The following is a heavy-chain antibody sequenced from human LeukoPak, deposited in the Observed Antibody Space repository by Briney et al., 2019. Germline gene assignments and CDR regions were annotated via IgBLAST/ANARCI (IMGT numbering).Heavy chain of an antibody. CDR1: GYSFTSYW. V-gene: IGHV5-51*01. CDR2: IYPGDSDT. Sequence: GESLKISCQGSGYSFTSYWIGWVRQMPGKGLEWMVIIYPGDSDTRYSPSFQSQVTISADKSISTAYLQWSSLKASDTAMYYRARGTSFTFGGVIVIGPFDYWGQGTLVTVSS. CDR3: ARGTSFTFGGVIVIGPFDY. J-gene: IGHJ4*02. D-gene: IGHD3-16*02.